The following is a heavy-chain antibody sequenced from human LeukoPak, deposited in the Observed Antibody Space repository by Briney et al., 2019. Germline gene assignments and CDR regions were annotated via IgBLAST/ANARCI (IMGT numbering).Heavy chain of an antibody. CDR2: TSGVTK. D-gene: IGHD6-13*01. J-gene: IGHJ4*02. CDR3: AKARDSAAAGTDY. V-gene: IGHV3-23*01. CDR1: GFTFSNYA. Sequence: GGSLRLSCAASGFTFSNYAMSWVRQAPGKGLEWISTTSGVTKYYADSVKRRFTISRDNSMNTLYLHMDSMRAEDTAVYYCAKARDSAAAGTDYWGQGTLVTVSS.